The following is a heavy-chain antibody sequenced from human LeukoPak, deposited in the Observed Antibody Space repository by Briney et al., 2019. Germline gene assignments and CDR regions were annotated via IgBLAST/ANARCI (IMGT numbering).Heavy chain of an antibody. CDR3: ARSDIGYCSSTSCRPVGFSYYYYMDV. V-gene: IGHV1-3*01. J-gene: IGHJ6*03. CDR1: GYTFTSYA. D-gene: IGHD2-2*01. CDR2: INAGNGNT. Sequence: ASVKVSCKASGYTFTSYAMHWVRQAPGQRLEWMGWINAGNGNTKYSQKFQGRVTITADESTSTAYMELSSLRSEDTAVYYCARSDIGYCSSTSCRPVGFSYYYYMDVWGKGTTVTVSS.